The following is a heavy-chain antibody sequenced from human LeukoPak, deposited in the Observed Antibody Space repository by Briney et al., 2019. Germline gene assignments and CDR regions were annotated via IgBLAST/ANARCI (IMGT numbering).Heavy chain of an antibody. CDR2: VSPSGGST. J-gene: IGHJ5*02. CDR3: ARDNSVRDEAWWFNP. V-gene: IGHV1-46*01. D-gene: IGHD5-24*01. Sequence: GASVKVSCKAFGYTFTSNYMHWVRQAPGQGPEWMGVVSPSGGSTTYAQKLQGRVTLTRDMSTSTDYLELSSLRSEDTAVYYCARDNSVRDEAWWFNPWGQGTLVTVSS. CDR1: GYTFTSNY.